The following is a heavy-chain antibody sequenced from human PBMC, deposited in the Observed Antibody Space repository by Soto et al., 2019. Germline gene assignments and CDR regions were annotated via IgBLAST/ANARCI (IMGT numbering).Heavy chain of an antibody. J-gene: IGHJ3*02. CDR1: GYTFTSYD. CDR3: ARAPTYYDILTGYRKDAFDI. Sequence: QVQLVQSGAEVKKPGASVQVSCKASGYTFTSYDINWVRQATGQGLEWMGWMNPNSGNTGYAQKFQGRVTMPRNTSISTAYMELSSLRSEDTAVYYCARAPTYYDILTGYRKDAFDIWGQGTMVTVSS. CDR2: MNPNSGNT. V-gene: IGHV1-8*01. D-gene: IGHD3-9*01.